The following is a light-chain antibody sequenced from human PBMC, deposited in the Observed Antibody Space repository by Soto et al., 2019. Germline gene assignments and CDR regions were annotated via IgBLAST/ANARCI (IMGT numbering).Light chain of an antibody. CDR3: QHSYSSPPT. CDR1: QMIASY. CDR2: AAS. Sequence: DIQMTQYPSSLSASVADSVTITCRSSQMIASYLNWYQQKPGKAPKLLIYAASSLQIGVPSRFKGSGYGTDFTLTISSLQPEDFAIYVCQHSYSSPPTFGQGPILEIK. V-gene: IGKV1-39*01. J-gene: IGKJ2*01.